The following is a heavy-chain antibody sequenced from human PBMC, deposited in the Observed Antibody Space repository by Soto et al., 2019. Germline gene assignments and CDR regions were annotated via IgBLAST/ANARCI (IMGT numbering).Heavy chain of an antibody. J-gene: IGHJ4*02. D-gene: IGHD4-17*01. CDR3: ARGWAQGPMTTVVTLDY. CDR1: GGTFSSYA. CDR2: IIPIFGTA. Sequence: QVQLVQSGAEVKKPGSSVKVSCKASGGTFSSYAISWVRQAPGQGLEWMGGIIPIFGTANYAQKFQGRVNIAADKSTSTAYMELSSLRSEDTAVYYCARGWAQGPMTTVVTLDYWGQGTLVTVSS. V-gene: IGHV1-69*06.